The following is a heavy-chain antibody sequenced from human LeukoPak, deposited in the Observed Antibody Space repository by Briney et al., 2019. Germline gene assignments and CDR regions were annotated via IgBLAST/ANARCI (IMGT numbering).Heavy chain of an antibody. Sequence: SETLSLTCAVYGASFSDFYWSWIRQPPGMGLEWIGEINHSGSTNHNPSLKRRLTISVDTSKDQLSLKLSSVTAADTAVYYCARVRTTVTTFKNYYYGMDVWGQGTTVTVSS. J-gene: IGHJ6*02. CDR2: INHSGST. CDR1: GASFSDFY. CDR3: ARVRTTVTTFKNYYYGMDV. D-gene: IGHD4-17*01. V-gene: IGHV4-34*01.